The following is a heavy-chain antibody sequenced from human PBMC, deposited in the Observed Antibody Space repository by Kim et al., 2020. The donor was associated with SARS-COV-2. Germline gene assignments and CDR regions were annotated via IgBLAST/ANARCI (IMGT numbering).Heavy chain of an antibody. J-gene: IGHJ4*02. CDR3: ARPGIISTSGIFDY. D-gene: IGHD3-10*01. Sequence: AQKFQGRVTMTRDPSINTAYMELSRLKSDDTAVYYCARPGIISTSGIFDYWGQGTLVTVSS. V-gene: IGHV1-2*02.